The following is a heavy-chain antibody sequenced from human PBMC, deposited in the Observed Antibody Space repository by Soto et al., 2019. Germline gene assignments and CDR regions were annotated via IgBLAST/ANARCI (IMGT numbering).Heavy chain of an antibody. Sequence: GASVKVSCKTSGYTFTEYDLNWVRQAPGQGLEYMGWVSPENRDAGYAPQFRGRVSMTTDTSISTAYLELTNLTYEDTAVYYCEVTTGFWGQGTMVTSPQ. V-gene: IGHV1-8*01. CDR3: EVTTGF. CDR2: VSPENRDA. D-gene: IGHD1-1*01. CDR1: GYTFTEYD. J-gene: IGHJ4*02.